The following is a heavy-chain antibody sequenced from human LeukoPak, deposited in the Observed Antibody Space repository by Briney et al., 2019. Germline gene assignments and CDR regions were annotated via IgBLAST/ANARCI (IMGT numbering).Heavy chain of an antibody. D-gene: IGHD6-13*01. V-gene: IGHV4-61*01. J-gene: IGHJ5*02. CDR1: GYSISSGYY. CDR3: ARGYGYSSSHNWFDP. CDR2: IYYSGST. Sequence: PSETLSLTCSVSGYSISSGYYWGWIRQPPGKGLEWIGYIYYSGSTNYNPSLKSRVTISVDTSKNQFSLKLSSVTAADTAVYYCARGYGYSSSHNWFDPWGQGTLVTVSS.